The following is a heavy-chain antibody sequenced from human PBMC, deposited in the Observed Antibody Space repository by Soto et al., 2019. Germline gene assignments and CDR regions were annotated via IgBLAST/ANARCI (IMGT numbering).Heavy chain of an antibody. J-gene: IGHJ3*02. CDR1: GGSISSSSYY. CDR2: IYYSGST. V-gene: IGHV4-39*01. CDR3: ARLRGYCSGGSCSRGAFDI. Sequence: SETLSLTCTVSGGSISSSSYYWGWIRQPPGKGLEWIGSIYYSGSTYYNPSLKSRVTISVDTSKNQFSLKLSSVTAADTAVYYCARLRGYCSGGSCSRGAFDIWGQG. D-gene: IGHD2-15*01.